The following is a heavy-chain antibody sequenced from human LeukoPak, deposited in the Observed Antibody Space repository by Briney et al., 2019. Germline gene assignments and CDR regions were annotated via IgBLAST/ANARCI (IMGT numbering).Heavy chain of an antibody. CDR1: GFTFSSYG. J-gene: IGHJ4*02. CDR3: ASAYRGKYHYYDY. V-gene: IGHV3-30*03. D-gene: IGHD1-26*01. CDR2: ISYDGSNK. Sequence: GGSLRLSCAASGFTFSSYGMHWVRQAPGKGLEWVAVISYDGSNKYYADSVKGRFTISRDNSKNTLYLQMNSLRADDTAVYYCASAYRGKYHYYDYWGQRTLVTVSS.